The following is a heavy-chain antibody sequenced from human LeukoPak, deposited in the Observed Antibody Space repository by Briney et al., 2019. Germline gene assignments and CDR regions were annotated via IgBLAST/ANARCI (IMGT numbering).Heavy chain of an antibody. CDR1: ELTFRSYA. CDR3: ARDGGPMGFDY. J-gene: IGHJ4*02. D-gene: IGHD3-16*01. Sequence: GGSLRLSCAASELTFRSYAMTWVRQAPGKGLEWVSGISASGDSTNYADSVKGRFTISRDNSKNTLYLQMNSLRAEDTAVYYCARDGGPMGFDYWGQGTLVTVSS. V-gene: IGHV3-23*01. CDR2: ISASGDST.